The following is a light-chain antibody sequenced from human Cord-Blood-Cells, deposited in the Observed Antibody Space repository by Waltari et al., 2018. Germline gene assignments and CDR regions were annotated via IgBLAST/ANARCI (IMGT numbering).Light chain of an antibody. Sequence: DIQMTQSPSSLSASVGDRVTITCQVSQDISNYLNWYQQKPRKAPKLLIYDASNLETGVPSRFSGSGSGTDFTFTISSLQPEDIATYYCQQYDNLPLTFGGGTKVEIK. V-gene: IGKV1-33*01. CDR2: DAS. J-gene: IGKJ4*01. CDR1: QDISNY. CDR3: QQYDNLPLT.